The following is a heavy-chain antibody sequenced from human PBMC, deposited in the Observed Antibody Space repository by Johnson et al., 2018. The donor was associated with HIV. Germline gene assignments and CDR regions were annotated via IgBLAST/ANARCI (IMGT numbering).Heavy chain of an antibody. D-gene: IGHD1-26*01. V-gene: IGHV3-33*01. CDR3: ARTSEWATYQDAFDI. Sequence: VQLVESGGGVVQPGGSLRLSCAASGFTFSSSGMLWVRQAPGKGLEWVAVIWYDGTNEYSADSVKGRFTISRDNAKNLLYLQMNSLRAEDTAVFYCARTSEWATYQDAFDIWGQGTMVSVSS. CDR2: IWYDGTNE. CDR1: GFTFSSSG. J-gene: IGHJ3*02.